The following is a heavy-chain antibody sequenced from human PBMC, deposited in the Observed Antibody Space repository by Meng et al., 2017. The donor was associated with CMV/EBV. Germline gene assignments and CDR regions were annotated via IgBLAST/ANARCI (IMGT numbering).Heavy chain of an antibody. D-gene: IGHD3-3*01. CDR1: CGSISSGDYY. V-gene: IGHV4-30-4*08. J-gene: IGHJ4*02. CDR3: ARDNRRGGVDY. Sequence: VQLLESGPGLVKPSRTLSLTCTVSCGSISSGDYYWSWIRQPPGKGLEWIGYIYYSGSTYYNPSLKSRVTISVDTSKNQFSLKLSSVTAADTAVYYCARDNRRGGVDYWGQGTLVTVSS. CDR2: IYYSGST.